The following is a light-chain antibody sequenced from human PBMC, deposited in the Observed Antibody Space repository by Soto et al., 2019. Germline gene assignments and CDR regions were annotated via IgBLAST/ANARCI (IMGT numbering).Light chain of an antibody. V-gene: IGKV3-11*01. J-gene: IGKJ5*01. CDR1: QSIGSY. CDR2: DAS. CDR3: PRRPNPIT. Sequence: EILLIQAVVILSKSQGERVTLSCRASQSIGSYLGWLQQKPGQAPRLLIYDASKRATDIPGRFSGSGSGTDFTLTISSLEPEDFTVYYCPRRPNPITCGPGPRLAIK.